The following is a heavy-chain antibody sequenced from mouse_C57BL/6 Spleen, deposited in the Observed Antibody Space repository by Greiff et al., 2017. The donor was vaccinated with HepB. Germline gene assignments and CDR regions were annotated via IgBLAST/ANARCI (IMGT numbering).Heavy chain of an antibody. Sequence: QVHVKQSGAELVRPGASVKLSCKASGYTFTDYYINWVKQRPGQGLEWIARIYPGSGNTYYNEKFKGKATLTADKSSSAAYMQLSSLTSEDSAVYFCARSGIDYYGSSPPYYFDYWGQGTTLTVSS. CDR1: GYTFTDYY. CDR2: IYPGSGNT. V-gene: IGHV1-76*01. CDR3: ARSGIDYYGSSPPYYFDY. J-gene: IGHJ2*01. D-gene: IGHD1-1*01.